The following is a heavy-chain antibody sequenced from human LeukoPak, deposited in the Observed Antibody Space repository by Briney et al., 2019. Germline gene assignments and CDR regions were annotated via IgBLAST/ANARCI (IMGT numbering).Heavy chain of an antibody. Sequence: GGSLRLSCAASGFTFSSYSMNWVRQAPGKGLEWVSYISSSSSTIYYADSVKGRFTISRDNANNFLYLQMNSLRAEDTAVYYCATETNGRHYDYWGQGTLLTVSS. V-gene: IGHV3-48*04. CDR2: ISSSSSTI. J-gene: IGHJ4*02. CDR1: GFTFSSYS. D-gene: IGHD1-14*01. CDR3: ATETNGRHYDY.